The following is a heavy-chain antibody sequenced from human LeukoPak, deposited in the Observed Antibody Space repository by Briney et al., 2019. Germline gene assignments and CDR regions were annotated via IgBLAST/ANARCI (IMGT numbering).Heavy chain of an antibody. CDR1: GGSISSDY. CDR3: ARDRSRDGYNFPFDI. D-gene: IGHD5-24*01. Sequence: SETLSLTCTVSGGSISSDYWSWIRQPPGKGLEWIGYIYYSGSTNYNPSLKSRDTISVDTSKSQFSLSLNSVTAADAAVYYCARDRSRDGYNFPFDIWGQGTMVTVSS. CDR2: IYYSGST. J-gene: IGHJ3*02. V-gene: IGHV4-59*01.